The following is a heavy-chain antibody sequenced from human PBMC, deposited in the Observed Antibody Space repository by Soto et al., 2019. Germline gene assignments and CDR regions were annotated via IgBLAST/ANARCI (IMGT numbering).Heavy chain of an antibody. CDR3: ARRGFDTSGYYSYFDS. CDR2: VFPRDSDT. J-gene: IGHJ4*02. CDR1: GYKFSSYW. Sequence: XXSLKISCKTSGYKFSSYWIVWVRQMPGKGLEWMGIVFPRDSDTTYSPSFQGQITISADTSISTAYLQWSSLKASDTAMYYCARRGFDTSGYYSYFDSWGQGTLVTVSS. D-gene: IGHD3-22*01. V-gene: IGHV5-51*01.